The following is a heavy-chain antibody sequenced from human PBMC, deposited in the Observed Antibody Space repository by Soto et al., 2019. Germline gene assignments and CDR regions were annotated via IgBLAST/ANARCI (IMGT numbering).Heavy chain of an antibody. V-gene: IGHV1-69*04. CDR1: GGSFSSYI. J-gene: IGHJ6*02. CDR2: IIPVLGVE. CDR3: ARDTAPSDV. D-gene: IGHD4-17*01. Sequence: ASVKVSCKASGGSFSSYIITWVRQAPGQGLEWMGRIIPVLGVEYYAQKFQGRVTMTRNTSISTAYMELSSLRSEDTAVYYCARDTAPSDVWGQGTTVTVSS.